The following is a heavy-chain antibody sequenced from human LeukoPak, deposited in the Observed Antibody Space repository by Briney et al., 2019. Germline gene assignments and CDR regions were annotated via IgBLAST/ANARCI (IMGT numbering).Heavy chain of an antibody. CDR1: GFTFSSYA. Sequence: GSLRLSCAASGFTFSSYAMTWVRQAPGKGLEWISSILGSGGGTFYSDSVKGRFTISRDNFRNTMYLQMNSLRAEDTAVYYCAKGKAHNNLDWFDPWGQGTLVTVSS. J-gene: IGHJ5*02. D-gene: IGHD1-14*01. V-gene: IGHV3-23*01. CDR3: AKGKAHNNLDWFDP. CDR2: ILGSGGGT.